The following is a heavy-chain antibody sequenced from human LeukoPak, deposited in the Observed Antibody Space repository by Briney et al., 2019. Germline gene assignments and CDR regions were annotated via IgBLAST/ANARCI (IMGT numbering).Heavy chain of an antibody. D-gene: IGHD5-18*01. J-gene: IGHJ4*02. CDR3: ARGPERGYSYGYHDY. CDR2: IKQDRSEK. V-gene: IGHV3-7*01. CDR1: GFTFSNYW. Sequence: GGSLGLSCAASGFTFSNYWMSWVRQAPGKGLEWVANIKQDRSEKYYVDSVKGRFTISRDNAKNSLYLQMNSLRAEDTAVYYCARGPERGYSYGYHDYWGQGTLVTVSS.